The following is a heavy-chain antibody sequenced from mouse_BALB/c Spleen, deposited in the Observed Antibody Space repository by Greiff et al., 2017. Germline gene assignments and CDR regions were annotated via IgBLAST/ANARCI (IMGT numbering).Heavy chain of an antibody. J-gene: IGHJ3*01. V-gene: IGHV3-8*02. CDR3: ARSRSTMTPTWFAY. Sequence: EVKLVESGPSLVKPSQTLSLTCSVTGDSITSGYWNWIRKFPGNKLEYMGYISYSGSTYYNPSLKSRISITRDTSKNQYYLQLNSVTTEDTATYYCARSRSTMTPTWFAYWGQGTLVTVSA. CDR1: GDSITSGY. D-gene: IGHD2-4*01. CDR2: ISYSGST.